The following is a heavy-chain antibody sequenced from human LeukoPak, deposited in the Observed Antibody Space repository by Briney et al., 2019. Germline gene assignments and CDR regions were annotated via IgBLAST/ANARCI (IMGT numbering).Heavy chain of an antibody. J-gene: IGHJ4*02. D-gene: IGHD2-2*02. CDR3: ARRYCSSTSCYNDY. CDR2: IYTSGST. V-gene: IGHV4-4*09. Sequence: SETLSFTCTVSGGSISSYYWSWIRQPPGKGLEWIGYIYTSGSTNYNPSLKSRVTISVDTSKNQFSLKLSSVTAADTAVYYCARRYCSSTSCYNDYWGQGTLVTVSS. CDR1: GGSISSYY.